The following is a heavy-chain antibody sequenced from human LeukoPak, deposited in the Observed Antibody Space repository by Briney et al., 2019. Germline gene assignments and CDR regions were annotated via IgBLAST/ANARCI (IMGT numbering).Heavy chain of an antibody. J-gene: IGHJ4*02. CDR1: GFTFNNAW. D-gene: IGHD5-18*01. V-gene: IGHV3-15*01. CDR3: TTGGYSYGTYYFDY. CDR2: IKSKISGGTT. Sequence: GGSLRLSCAASGFTFNNAWMSWVRQAPGKGLEWVGRIKSKISGGTTDCAAPVKGRFTISRDDSKNTLYLQMNSLKTEDTAVYYCTTGGYSYGTYYFDYWGQGTLVTVSS.